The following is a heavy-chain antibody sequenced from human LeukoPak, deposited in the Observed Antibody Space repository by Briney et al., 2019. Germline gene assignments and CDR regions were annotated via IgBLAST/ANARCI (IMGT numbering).Heavy chain of an antibody. CDR2: MNPNSGNT. Sequence: VRQATGQXXXWXGWMNPNSGNTGYAQKFQGRVTMTRNTSISTAYMELSSLRSEDTAVYYCARGGDYFRWFDPWGQGTLVTVSS. CDR3: ARGGDYFRWFDP. D-gene: IGHD2/OR15-2a*01. J-gene: IGHJ5*02. V-gene: IGHV1-8*01.